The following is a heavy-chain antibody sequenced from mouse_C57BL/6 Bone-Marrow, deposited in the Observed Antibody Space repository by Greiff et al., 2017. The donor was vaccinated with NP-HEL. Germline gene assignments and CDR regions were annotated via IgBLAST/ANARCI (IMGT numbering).Heavy chain of an antibody. CDR1: GFTFSNYW. V-gene: IGHV6-3*01. CDR3: TTGTGAWFAY. Sequence: EVKLMESGGGLVQPGGSMKLSCVASGFTFSNYWMNWVRQSPEKGLEWVAQIRLKSDNYATHYAESVKGRFTISRDDSKSSVSLQMNNLRAEDTGIYYCTTGTGAWFAYWGQGTLVTVSA. J-gene: IGHJ3*01. CDR2: IRLKSDNYAT. D-gene: IGHD4-1*01.